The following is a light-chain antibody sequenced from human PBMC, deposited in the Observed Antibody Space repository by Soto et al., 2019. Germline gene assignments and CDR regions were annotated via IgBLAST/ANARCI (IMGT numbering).Light chain of an antibody. CDR2: GAS. Sequence: EIVMTQSPGTLSWSPGERATLSCRASQSVSSSYLAWYQQKPGQAPRLLIYGASSRATGIPDRFSGSGSGTDFTLTISSLEPEDSAVYYCQQRHMWPITFGQGTRLEIK. CDR1: QSVSSSY. CDR3: QQRHMWPIT. J-gene: IGKJ5*01. V-gene: IGKV3D-20*02.